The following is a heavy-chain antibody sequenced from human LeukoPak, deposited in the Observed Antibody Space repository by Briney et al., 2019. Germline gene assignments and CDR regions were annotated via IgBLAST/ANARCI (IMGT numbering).Heavy chain of an antibody. CDR2: ISGSGGST. CDR1: GFTFSSYA. V-gene: IGHV3-23*01. CDR3: AKDDHGGSGWRDYFDY. Sequence: GGSLRLPYAASGFTFSSYAMNWARQAPGKGLAWVPSISGSGGSTYYADSVKGRFTTPRDNSKNTLYLQINSLRAEDTAVYYCAKDDHGGSGWRDYFDYWGQGTLVTVSS. D-gene: IGHD6-19*01. J-gene: IGHJ4*02.